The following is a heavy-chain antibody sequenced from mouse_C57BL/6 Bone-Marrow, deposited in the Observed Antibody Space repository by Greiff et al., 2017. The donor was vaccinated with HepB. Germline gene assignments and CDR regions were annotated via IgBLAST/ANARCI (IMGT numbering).Heavy chain of an antibody. Sequence: QVQLQQSGAELARPGASVKLSCKASGYTFSYGISWVKQRTGQGLEWFGEIYPRSGNTYYNEKFKGKATLTTDKSSSTAYMALRSLTSEDSAVYFCARRGNYDAVDYWGQGTSVTVSS. CDR2: IYPRSGNT. CDR3: ARRGNYDAVDY. D-gene: IGHD2-1*01. CDR1: GYTFSYG. V-gene: IGHV1-81*01. J-gene: IGHJ4*01.